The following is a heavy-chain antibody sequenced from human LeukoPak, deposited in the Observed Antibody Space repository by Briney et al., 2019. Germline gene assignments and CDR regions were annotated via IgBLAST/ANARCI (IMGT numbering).Heavy chain of an antibody. Sequence: GASVKVSCTASGGTCSSYAVSWVRQATGQGLEWRGGSIPIFGTANYAQKFQGRVTITADESTSTAYMELSSLRSEDTAVYYSAKGVCEVRNWFDPWGQGTLVTVSS. CDR2: SIPIFGTA. CDR1: GGTCSSYA. J-gene: IGHJ5*02. V-gene: IGHV1-69*13. D-gene: IGHD2-2*01. CDR3: AKGVCEVRNWFDP.